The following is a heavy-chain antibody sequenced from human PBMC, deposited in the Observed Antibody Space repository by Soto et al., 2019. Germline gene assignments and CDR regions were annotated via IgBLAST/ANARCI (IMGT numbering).Heavy chain of an antibody. J-gene: IGHJ6*02. CDR2: ISYDVNNK. CDR1: GFTFSNYG. CDR3: SKGGSKAGMAV. V-gene: IGHV3-30*18. D-gene: IGHD1-26*01. Sequence: QVQVVESGGGVVQPGRSLRLSCAVSGFTFSNYGMHWVRQAPGKGLEWVALISYDVNNKYYADSVKGRFTISRDNSKNTLFLQMNGLRAEDTAVYYCSKGGSKAGMAVWGQGTTVTVSS.